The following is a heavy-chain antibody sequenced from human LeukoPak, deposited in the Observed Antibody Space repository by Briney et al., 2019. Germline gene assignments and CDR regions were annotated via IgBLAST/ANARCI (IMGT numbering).Heavy chain of an antibody. CDR1: GGSNSSYY. Sequence: SEILSLTCTVSGGSNSSYYWSWIRQPPGKGLEWIGYIYYSGSTNYNPSLKSRVTISVDTSKNQFSLKLSSVTAADTAVYYCARGPNSGYYFRDFGFQHWGQGTLVTVSS. CDR2: IYYSGST. V-gene: IGHV4-59*01. J-gene: IGHJ1*01. D-gene: IGHD3-22*01. CDR3: ARGPNSGYYFRDFGFQH.